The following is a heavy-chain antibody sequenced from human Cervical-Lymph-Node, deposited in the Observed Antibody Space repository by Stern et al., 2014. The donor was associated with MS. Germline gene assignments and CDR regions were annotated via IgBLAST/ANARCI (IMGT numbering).Heavy chain of an antibody. V-gene: IGHV3-11*01. CDR3: ARATPGRPAY. J-gene: IGHJ4*02. CDR1: GFAFSDYY. CDR2: ISHDGDTI. Sequence: DQLVESGGGPVKPGGSLTLSCAASGFAFSDYYMTWIRQAPGTGLEWVSYISHDGDTIYYSDSVNGRFTVSRDNAKNSMYLQMSSLRAGDTAVYYCARATPGRPAYWGQGILVSVSS. D-gene: IGHD2-15*01.